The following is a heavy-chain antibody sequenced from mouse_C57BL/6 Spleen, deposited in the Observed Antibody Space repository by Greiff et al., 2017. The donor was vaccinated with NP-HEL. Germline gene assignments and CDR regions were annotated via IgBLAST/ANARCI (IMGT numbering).Heavy chain of an antibody. D-gene: IGHD2-4*01. CDR3: THSSYDYDYCDY. CDR1: GFTFSNYW. J-gene: IGHJ2*01. Sequence: EVQGVESGGGLVQPGGSMKLSCVASGFTFSNYWMNWVRQSPEKGLEWVAQIRLKSDNYATHYAESVKGRFTISRDDSKSSVYLQMNNLRAEDTGIYYCTHSSYDYDYCDYWGQGTTLTVSS. CDR2: IRLKSDNYAT. V-gene: IGHV6-3*01.